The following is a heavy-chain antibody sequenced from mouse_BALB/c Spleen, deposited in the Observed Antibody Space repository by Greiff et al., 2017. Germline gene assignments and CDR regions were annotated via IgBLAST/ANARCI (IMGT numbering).Heavy chain of an antibody. V-gene: IGHV1-80*01. D-gene: IGHD2-1*01. CDR2: IYPGDGGT. J-gene: IGHJ3*01. Sequence: QVQLQQPGAELVRPGSSVKISCKASGYAFSSYWMNWVKQRPGQGLEWIGQIYPGDGGTNYNGKFKGKATLTADKSSSTAYMQLSSLTSEDSAVYFCARGVGNYGFAYWGQGTLVTVSA. CDR3: ARGVGNYGFAY. CDR1: GYAFSSYW.